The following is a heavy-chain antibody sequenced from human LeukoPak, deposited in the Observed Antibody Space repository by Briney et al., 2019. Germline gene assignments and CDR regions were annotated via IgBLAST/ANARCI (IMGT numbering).Heavy chain of an antibody. D-gene: IGHD3-3*01. J-gene: IGHJ4*02. CDR1: GFTFSSYA. CDR3: AKDRSSWYYPFDS. Sequence: HPGGSLRLSCVASGFTFSSYAMSWVRQAPGKGLEWVSVVSGGGHNTYYADSVKGRFTMSRDNSKRTVYLQMNSLRAEDTAVYYCAKDRSSWYYPFDSWGQGTLVTVSP. V-gene: IGHV3-23*01. CDR2: VSGGGHNT.